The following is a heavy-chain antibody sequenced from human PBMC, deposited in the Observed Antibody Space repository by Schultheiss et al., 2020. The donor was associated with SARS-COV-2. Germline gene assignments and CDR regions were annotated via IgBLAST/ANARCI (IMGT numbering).Heavy chain of an antibody. CDR1: GGSISSYY. Sequence: SETLSLTCTVSGGSISSYYWSWIRQPAGKGLEWIGRIYTSGSTNYNPSLKSRVTISVDTSKNQFSLKLSSVTAADTAVYYCARVGYCGGGSCRGLDWYFDVWGRGTLVTVSS. CDR3: ARVGYCGGGSCRGLDWYFDV. V-gene: IGHV4-4*07. J-gene: IGHJ2*01. D-gene: IGHD2-15*01. CDR2: IYTSGST.